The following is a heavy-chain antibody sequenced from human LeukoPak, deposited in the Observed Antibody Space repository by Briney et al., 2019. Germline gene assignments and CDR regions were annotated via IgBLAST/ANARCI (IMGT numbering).Heavy chain of an antibody. CDR3: ARAEVGIVVVITDGWYFDL. Sequence: PSETLSLTCSVSGGSISSYYWSWIRQPAGKGLEWIGRMYISGSTDYNPSLKSRVTMSVDTSKNQFSLKLSSVTAADTAVYYCARAEVGIVVVITDGWYFDLWGRGTLVTVSS. D-gene: IGHD3-22*01. CDR1: GGSISSYY. J-gene: IGHJ2*01. CDR2: MYISGST. V-gene: IGHV4-4*07.